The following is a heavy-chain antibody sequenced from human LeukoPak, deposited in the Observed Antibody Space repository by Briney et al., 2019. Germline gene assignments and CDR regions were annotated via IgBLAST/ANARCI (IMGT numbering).Heavy chain of an antibody. V-gene: IGHV3-21*01. Sequence: GGSLRLSCAASGFAFSSYEMIWVRQAPGKGLEWVSSISSSSSYIYYADSVKGRFTISRDNAKNSLYLQMNSLRAEDTAVYYCARAVVVTAPGIFDPWGQGTLVTVSS. CDR2: ISSSSSYI. CDR3: ARAVVVTAPGIFDP. D-gene: IGHD2-21*02. J-gene: IGHJ5*02. CDR1: GFAFSSYE.